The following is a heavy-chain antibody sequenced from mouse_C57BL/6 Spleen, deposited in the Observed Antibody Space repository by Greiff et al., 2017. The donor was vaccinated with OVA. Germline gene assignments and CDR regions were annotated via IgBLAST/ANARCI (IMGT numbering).Heavy chain of an antibody. CDR3: ARGTSGRALPAY. CDR1: GYAFSSSW. Sequence: QVQLQQSGPELVKPGASVKISCKASGYAFSSSWMNWVTQRPGKGLEWIGRIYPGDGDTNYNGKFKGKATLTADKSSSTAYMQLSSLTSEDSAVYFCARGTSGRALPAYWGQGTLVTVSA. CDR2: IYPGDGDT. V-gene: IGHV1-82*01. J-gene: IGHJ3*01. D-gene: IGHD3-1*01.